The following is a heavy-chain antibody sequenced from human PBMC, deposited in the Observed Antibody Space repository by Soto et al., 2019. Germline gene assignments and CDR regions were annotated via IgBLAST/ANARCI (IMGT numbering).Heavy chain of an antibody. J-gene: IGHJ6*02. Sequence: QVQLVQSGAEVKKPGSSVKVSCKASGGTFSSYAISWVRQAPGQGLEWMGGIIPIFGTANYAQKFQGRVTITADESTSRAYMELSSMRSEGTVVDYCARDIVVVPAAMAAAGDVWVQGTTVTVCS. CDR2: IIPIFGTA. V-gene: IGHV1-69*01. CDR1: GGTFSSYA. CDR3: ARDIVVVPAAMAAAGDV. D-gene: IGHD2-2*01.